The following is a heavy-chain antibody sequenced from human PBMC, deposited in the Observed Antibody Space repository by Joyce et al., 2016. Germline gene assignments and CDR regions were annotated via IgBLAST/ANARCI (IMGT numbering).Heavy chain of an antibody. V-gene: IGHV3-74*01. CDR2: IGGNVTTT. CDR3: AGGVGDTYSFFYFMDV. CDR1: GFKRSKFW. D-gene: IGHD5-18*01. Sequence: EVQVAESGGGVVQPGGSLRLSCVASGFKRSKFWMHGVRQAPGKGLGGVRRIGGNVTTTNYPDSGKGRFIISRDNAKNTMTLQMSRLRPEDTGVYYCAGGVGDTYSFFYFMDVWGRGTTVTVSS. J-gene: IGHJ6*03.